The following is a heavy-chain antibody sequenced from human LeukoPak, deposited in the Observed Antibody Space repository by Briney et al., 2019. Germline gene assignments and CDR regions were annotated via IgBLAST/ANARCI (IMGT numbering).Heavy chain of an antibody. CDR3: ARVKKRGVDYYYYYYMDV. J-gene: IGHJ6*03. CDR2: IYYSGST. Sequence: KPSETLSLTCTVSGGSISSSSYYWGWIRQPPGKGLEWIGSIYYSGSTYYNPSLKSRVTISVDTSKNQFSLKLSSVTAADAAVYYCARVKKRGVDYYYYYYMDVWGEGTTVTVSS. V-gene: IGHV4-39*01. CDR1: GGSISSSSYY.